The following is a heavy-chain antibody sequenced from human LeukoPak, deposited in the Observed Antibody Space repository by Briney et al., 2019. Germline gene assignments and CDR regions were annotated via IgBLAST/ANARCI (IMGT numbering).Heavy chain of an antibody. V-gene: IGHV5-51*01. Sequence: GESLKISCKGSVSRFTSYWIGWVRQVPGKGLEWRGIIYPVDSDTSYSPSFQGQVTISADKSISTAYLQWSSLKASDTAMYYCARGGRSYYYDSSGTNWFDPWGQGTLVTVSS. J-gene: IGHJ5*02. CDR3: ARGGRSYYYDSSGTNWFDP. D-gene: IGHD3-22*01. CDR1: VSRFTSYW. CDR2: IYPVDSDT.